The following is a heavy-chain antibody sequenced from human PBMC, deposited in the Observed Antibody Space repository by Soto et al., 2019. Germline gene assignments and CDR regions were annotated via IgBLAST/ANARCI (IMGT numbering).Heavy chain of an antibody. V-gene: IGHV5-51*01. Sequence: PXEXLKISCPCTGYXFSSSFVVLVRHKPGEGLELLGNVYPSCSDFRYSPAFEVEATMSSENSINTDYLKLIHRKASDTTIYYCTKGDTSPFDSWGQGTRGTVSS. CDR1: GYXFSSSF. D-gene: IGHD3-16*01. CDR3: TKGDTSPFDS. J-gene: IGHJ4*02. CDR2: VYPSCSDF.